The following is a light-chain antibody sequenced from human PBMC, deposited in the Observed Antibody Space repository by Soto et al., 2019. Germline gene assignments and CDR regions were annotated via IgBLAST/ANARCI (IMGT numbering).Light chain of an antibody. Sequence: ERVMTQSPAILSVSPGERATLSCRASQSVGINLAWFQQKPGQAPRLLIYGASIRATGIPDRFSGSGSGTDFTLTITRLEPEDFAVYYCQQYGSSPRTFGQGTKVDIK. V-gene: IGKV3-20*01. J-gene: IGKJ1*01. CDR3: QQYGSSPRT. CDR1: QSVGIN. CDR2: GAS.